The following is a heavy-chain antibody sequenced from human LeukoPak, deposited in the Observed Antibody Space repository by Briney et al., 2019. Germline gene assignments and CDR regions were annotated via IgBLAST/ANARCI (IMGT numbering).Heavy chain of an antibody. CDR2: ISAYNGNT. CDR1: GYTFTSYG. V-gene: IGHV1-18*04. Sequence: ASVKVSYKASGYTFTSYGISWVRQAPGQGLEWMGWISAYNGNTNYAQKLQGRVTMTTDTSTSTAYMELRSLRSDDTAVYYCARDEGGSGSYYAPSNWFDPWGQGTLVTVSS. J-gene: IGHJ5*02. CDR3: ARDEGGSGSYYAPSNWFDP. D-gene: IGHD3-10*01.